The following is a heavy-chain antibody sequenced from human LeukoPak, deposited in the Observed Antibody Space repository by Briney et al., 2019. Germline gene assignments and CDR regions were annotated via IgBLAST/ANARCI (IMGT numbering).Heavy chain of an antibody. Sequence: GGSLRLSCAASGFTFSSYGMHWVRQAPGKGLEWVAIIWYDGSNKYYVDSVKGRFTISRDNSKNTLYLQMNSLRAEDTAVYYCAKERHDYVWGSYRDFDYWGQGTLVTVSS. J-gene: IGHJ4*02. CDR1: GFTFSSYG. V-gene: IGHV3-33*06. CDR3: AKERHDYVWGSYRDFDY. CDR2: IWYDGSNK. D-gene: IGHD3-16*02.